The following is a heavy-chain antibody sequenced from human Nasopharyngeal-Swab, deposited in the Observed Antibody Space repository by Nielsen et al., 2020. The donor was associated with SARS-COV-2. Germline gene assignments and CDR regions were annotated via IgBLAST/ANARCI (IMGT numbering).Heavy chain of an antibody. V-gene: IGHV4-30-4*01. CDR2: IYYSGST. J-gene: IGHJ4*02. CDR3: ARADSSSWWGAAVVAGLDY. Sequence: SETLSLTCTVSGGSISSGDYYWSWIRQPPGKGLEWIGYIYYSGSTYYNPSLKSRVTISVDTSKNQFSLKLSSVTAADTAVYYCARADSSSWWGAAVVAGLDYWGQGTLVTVSS. D-gene: IGHD6-13*01. CDR1: GGSISSGDYY.